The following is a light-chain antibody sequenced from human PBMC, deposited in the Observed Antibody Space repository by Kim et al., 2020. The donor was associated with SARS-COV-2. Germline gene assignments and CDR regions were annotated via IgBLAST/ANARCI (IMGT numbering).Light chain of an antibody. Sequence: GQSITISCTGTSSDVGAYNRGSWYQQHPGKAPTLIIYDVIGRPSGASNRFSGSKSDNTASLTISGLQDEDEADYYCCSVRSGSTFVFGTGTKVTVL. CDR2: DVI. J-gene: IGLJ1*01. V-gene: IGLV2-14*03. CDR3: CSVRSGSTFV. CDR1: SSDVGAYNR.